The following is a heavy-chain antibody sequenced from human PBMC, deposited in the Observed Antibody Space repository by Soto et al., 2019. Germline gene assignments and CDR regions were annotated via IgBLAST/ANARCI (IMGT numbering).Heavy chain of an antibody. CDR1: GFTFSSYS. CDR2: ISSSSSTI. J-gene: IGHJ6*03. V-gene: IGHV3-48*01. D-gene: IGHD4-17*01. Sequence: GGSLRLSCAASGFTFSSYSMNWVRQAPGKGLEWVSYISSSSSTIYYADSVKGRFTISRDNAKNSLYLQMNSLRAEDTAVYYCARVGSYGDYVNYYYMDVWGKGTTVTVSS. CDR3: ARVGSYGDYVNYYYMDV.